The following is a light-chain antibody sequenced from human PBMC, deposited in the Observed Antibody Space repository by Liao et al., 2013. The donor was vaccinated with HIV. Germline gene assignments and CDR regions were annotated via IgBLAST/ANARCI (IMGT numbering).Light chain of an antibody. CDR1: NIGDKS. CDR2: YDG. J-gene: IGLJ3*02. CDR3: QVWHNSHDLV. Sequence: SYVLTQPPSVSVAPGKTVKITCGGNNIGDKSVHWYQQKPGQAPVLVIYYDGDRPSGIPERFSGFNSGNTATLTISRVEAGDVADYYCQVWHNSHDLVFGGGTKLTVL. V-gene: IGLV3-21*01.